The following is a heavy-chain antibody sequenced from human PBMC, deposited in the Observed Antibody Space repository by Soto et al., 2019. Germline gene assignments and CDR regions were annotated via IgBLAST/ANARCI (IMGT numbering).Heavy chain of an antibody. CDR2: TYYRSKWYN. V-gene: IGHV6-1*01. CDR1: GDSVSSTSAA. Sequence: SQTLSLTCAISGDSVSSTSAAWNWIRQSPSRGLEWLRRTYYRSKWYNDYAVSVKSRITINPDTSKNQFYLQLNSVTPEDTAVYYCARGRGIVVVPAPILDYWGQGTLVTVSS. D-gene: IGHD2-2*01. J-gene: IGHJ4*02. CDR3: ARGRGIVVVPAPILDY.